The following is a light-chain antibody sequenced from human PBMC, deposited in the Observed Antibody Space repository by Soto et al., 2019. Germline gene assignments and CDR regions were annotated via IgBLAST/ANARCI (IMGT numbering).Light chain of an antibody. V-gene: IGKV1-39*01. CDR2: AAS. Sequence: DIQMTQSPSSLSASVGDRVTITCRASQSISSYLNWYQQKPGKAPKLLIYAASSLQSGVPSRFSGSGSGTDFTLTISSLQPEDFATYYCQQSYSTLPITFGQPTRLDIK. J-gene: IGKJ5*01. CDR1: QSISSY. CDR3: QQSYSTLPIT.